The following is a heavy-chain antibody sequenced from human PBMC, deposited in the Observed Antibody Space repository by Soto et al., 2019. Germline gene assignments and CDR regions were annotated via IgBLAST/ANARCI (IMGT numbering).Heavy chain of an antibody. D-gene: IGHD1-26*01. CDR1: GFTFSSYG. CDR2: IWYDGSNK. J-gene: IGHJ4*02. V-gene: IGHV3-33*01. Sequence: QVQLVESGGGVVQPGSSLRLSCAASGFTFSSYGIHWVRQAPGKGLEWVAIIWYDGSNKYYADSVKGRFTISRDNSRNTVYLQMNRLRAEDTAVYYCARGKWELNYWGQGTLVTVSS. CDR3: ARGKWELNY.